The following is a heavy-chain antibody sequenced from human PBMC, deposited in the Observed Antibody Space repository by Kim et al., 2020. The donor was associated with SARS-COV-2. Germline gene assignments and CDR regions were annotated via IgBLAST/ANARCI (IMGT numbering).Heavy chain of an antibody. J-gene: IGHJ6*02. D-gene: IGHD1-26*01. CDR1: GFTFSDYY. CDR3: ARGGGSYYGYYGMDV. V-gene: IGHV3-11*06. Sequence: GGSLRLSCAASGFTFSDYYMSWIRQAPGKGLEWVSYISSSSSYTNYADSVKGRFTISRDNAKNSLYLQMNSLRAEDTAVYYCARGGGSYYGYYGMDVWGQGTTVTVSS. CDR2: ISSSSSYT.